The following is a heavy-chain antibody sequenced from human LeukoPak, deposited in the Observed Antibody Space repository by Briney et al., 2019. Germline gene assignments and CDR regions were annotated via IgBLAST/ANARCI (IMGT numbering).Heavy chain of an antibody. CDR2: ISYDGSNK. J-gene: IGHJ4*02. CDR3: AKAGWNY. V-gene: IGHV3-30*04. Sequence: GGSLRLSCAASGFTFSSYAMHWVRQAPGKGLEWVAVISYDGSNKYYADSVKGRFTISRDNSKYTLYLQMNSLRAEDTAVYYCAKAGWNYWGQGTLVTVSS. CDR1: GFTFSSYA. D-gene: IGHD2-15*01.